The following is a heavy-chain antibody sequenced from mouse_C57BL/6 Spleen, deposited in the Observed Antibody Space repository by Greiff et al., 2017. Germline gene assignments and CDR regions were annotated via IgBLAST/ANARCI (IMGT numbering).Heavy chain of an antibody. CDR1: GFSLTSYA. J-gene: IGHJ4*01. CDR3: ARTFIPYYYAMDY. CDR2: IWTGGGT. Sequence: QVQLQQSGPGLVAPSQSLSITCTVSGFSLTSYAISWVRQPPGKGLEWLGVIWTGGGTNYNSALKSRLSISKDNSKSQVFLKINSLQTDDTARYYCARTFIPYYYAMDYWGQGTSVTVSS. V-gene: IGHV2-9-1*01. D-gene: IGHD1-1*01.